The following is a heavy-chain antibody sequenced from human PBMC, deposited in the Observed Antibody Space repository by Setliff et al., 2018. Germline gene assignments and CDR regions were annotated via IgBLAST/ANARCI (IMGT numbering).Heavy chain of an antibody. J-gene: IGHJ4*02. D-gene: IGHD2-2*01. V-gene: IGHV3-7*01. CDR2: IKQDGSEK. CDR3: VRLGCSTTSCYYFDY. Sequence: AGGSLRLSCAASGFTFSRYWMSWVRQAPGKGLEWVANIKQDGSEKYYVDSVKGRFTISRDNAKNSLYLQMNTLRVEDTAVYFCVRLGCSTTSCYYFDYWGQGAQVTVSS. CDR1: GFTFSRYW.